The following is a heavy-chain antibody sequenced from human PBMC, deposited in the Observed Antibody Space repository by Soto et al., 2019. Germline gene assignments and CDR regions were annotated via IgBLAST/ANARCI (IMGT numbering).Heavy chain of an antibody. CDR1: GFSLTTSAVA. CDR3: ARRYDPYYFGY. Sequence: QITLKESGPTLVKPTQTLTLTCTFSGFSLTTSAVAVGWIRQPPGKALEWLAIIYGSDDKFYSPSLKSRLTITKDTSTNQVVLTMTNMDPVDTATYYCARRYDPYYFGYWGQGTLVTVSS. D-gene: IGHD1-1*01. J-gene: IGHJ4*02. CDR2: IYGSDDK. V-gene: IGHV2-5*01.